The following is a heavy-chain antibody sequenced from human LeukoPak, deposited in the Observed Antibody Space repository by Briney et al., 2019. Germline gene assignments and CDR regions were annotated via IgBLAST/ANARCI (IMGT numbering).Heavy chain of an antibody. V-gene: IGHV3-23*01. CDR3: AKDPDRISNYYFDY. CDR1: GFTFSSYA. Sequence: GGSLRLSCAASGFTFSSYAMSWVRQAPGKGLEWVSAISGSGGSTYYADSVKGRFTISRGNSKNTLYLQMNSLRAEDTAVYYCAKDPDRISNYYFDYWGQGTLVTVSS. CDR2: ISGSGGST. J-gene: IGHJ4*02. D-gene: IGHD4-11*01.